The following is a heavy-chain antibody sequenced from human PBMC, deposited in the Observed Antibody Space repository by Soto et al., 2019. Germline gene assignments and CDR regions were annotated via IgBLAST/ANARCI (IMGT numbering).Heavy chain of an antibody. CDR3: ARGGLTDYFDY. D-gene: IGHD2-21*02. CDR2: IWYDGSNK. CDR1: GFTFSSYG. Sequence: GGSLRLSCVASGFTFSSYGMHWVRQAPGKGLEWVAIIWYDGSNKYYADSVKGRFTISRDNSKNTLYLQMNSLRAEDTAVYYCARGGLTDYFDYWGQGTLVTVSS. J-gene: IGHJ4*02. V-gene: IGHV3-33*08.